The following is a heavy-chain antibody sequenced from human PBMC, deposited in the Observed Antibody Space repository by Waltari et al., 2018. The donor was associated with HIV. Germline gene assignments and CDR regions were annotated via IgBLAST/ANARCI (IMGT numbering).Heavy chain of an antibody. CDR3: VKEHQYSHTWYSYYGMDV. V-gene: IGHV3-23*01. D-gene: IGHD6-13*01. CDR1: GFTFSNSG. CDR2: ISGSGGNT. Sequence: EVQLLESGGGLVQTGGSLSLSCAASGFTFSNSGMNWVRQAPGKGLEWVSAISGSGGNTYYADSLKGRFTISRDNSKNTLYLQMNSLRAEDTAVYFCVKEHQYSHTWYSYYGMDVWGQGTTVTVSS. J-gene: IGHJ6*02.